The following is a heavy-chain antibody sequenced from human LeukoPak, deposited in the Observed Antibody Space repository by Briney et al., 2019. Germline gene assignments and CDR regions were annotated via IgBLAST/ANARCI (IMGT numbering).Heavy chain of an antibody. CDR2: INHSGST. V-gene: IGHV4-34*01. CDR1: GGSFSIYY. J-gene: IGHJ5*02. D-gene: IGHD2-15*01. CDR3: ARGLSFNIVANRNWFDP. Sequence: PSETLSLTCAVYGGSFSIYYWSWIRQPLGKGLEWIGKINHSGSTNYNPSLKSRVTISVDTSKNQFSLKLSSVTAADTAVYYCARGLSFNIVANRNWFDPWGQGTLVTVSS.